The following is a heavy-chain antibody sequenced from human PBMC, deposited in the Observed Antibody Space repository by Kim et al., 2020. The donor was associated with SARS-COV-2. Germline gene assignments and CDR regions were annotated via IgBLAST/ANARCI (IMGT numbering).Heavy chain of an antibody. D-gene: IGHD6-13*01. Sequence: GGSLRLSCAASGFTFSSYSMNWVRQAPGKGLEWVSYISSSSSTIYYADSVKGRFTISRDNAKNSLYLQMNSLRDEDTAVYYCESNPAAGKYYYYYGMDVWGQGTTVTVSS. J-gene: IGHJ6*02. CDR1: GFTFSSYS. CDR3: ESNPAAGKYYYYYGMDV. V-gene: IGHV3-48*02. CDR2: ISSSSSTI.